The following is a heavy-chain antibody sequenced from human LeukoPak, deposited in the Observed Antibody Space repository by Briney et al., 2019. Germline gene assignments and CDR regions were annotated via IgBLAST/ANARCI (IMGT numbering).Heavy chain of an antibody. J-gene: IGHJ4*02. CDR1: GFTFSSYS. V-gene: IGHV3-48*04. CDR3: ARSYNSKEGYCSGGSCYPFDY. D-gene: IGHD2-15*01. Sequence: PGGSLRLSCAASGFTFSSYSMNWVRQAPGKGLEWVSYISSSSGTIYYADSVKGRFTISRDNAKNSLYLQMNSLRAEDTAVYYCARSYNSKEGYCSGGSCYPFDYWGQGTLVTVSS. CDR2: ISSSSGTI.